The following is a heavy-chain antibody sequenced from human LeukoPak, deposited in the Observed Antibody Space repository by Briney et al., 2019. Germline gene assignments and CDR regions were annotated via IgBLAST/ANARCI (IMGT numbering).Heavy chain of an antibody. J-gene: IGHJ4*02. CDR2: ISFDGRNE. Sequence: QPGGSLRLSCAASGFTFSNYGMHWVRQAPGKGLEWVATISFDGRNEYYADSVKGRFTISRDNAKNSLYLQMNSLRAEDTAVYYCARAEGYDFWSGYPFDYWGQGTLVTVSS. V-gene: IGHV3-30*12. CDR3: ARAEGYDFWSGYPFDY. CDR1: GFTFSNYG. D-gene: IGHD3-3*01.